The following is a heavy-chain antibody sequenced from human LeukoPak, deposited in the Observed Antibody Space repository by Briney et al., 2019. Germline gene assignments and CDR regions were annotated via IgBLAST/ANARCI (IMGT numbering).Heavy chain of an antibody. J-gene: IGHJ4*02. Sequence: SETLSLTCTVSGDSISSYYWSWIRQPPGEGLDWIGYIYYSGSSSYNPSLKSRVTMSIDTSKNQFSLKLTSVTAADTAVYYCARDSGYGSATCWGQGTLVTVSS. CDR3: ARDSGYGSATC. V-gene: IGHV4-59*01. CDR2: IYYSGSS. D-gene: IGHD3-10*01. CDR1: GDSISSYY.